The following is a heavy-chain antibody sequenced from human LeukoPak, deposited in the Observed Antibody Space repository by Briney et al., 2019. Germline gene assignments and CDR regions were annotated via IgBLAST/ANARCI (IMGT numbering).Heavy chain of an antibody. CDR1: VFESEAYD. CDR2: IAWNCDKT. V-gene: IGHV3-20*04. Sequence: PGRSLRLSCTASVFESEAYDVSCVPRAAGNGREGFCGIAWNCDKTGYADSVRGRVAISRDNTKKSLYVQMSSLRAEDTALYYCARDPFCSSSTGCYFEDWYDPWGPGTLVTVSS. D-gene: IGHD2-2*01. CDR3: ARDPFCSSSTGCYFEDWYDP. J-gene: IGHJ5*02.